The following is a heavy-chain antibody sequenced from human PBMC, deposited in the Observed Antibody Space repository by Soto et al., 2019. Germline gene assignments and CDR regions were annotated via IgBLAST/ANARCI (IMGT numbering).Heavy chain of an antibody. Sequence: GGSLRLSCAASGFTFSNAWMSWVRQAPGKGLEWVGRIKSKTDGGTTDYAAPVKGRFTISRDDSKNTLYLQMNSLKTEDTAVYYCTTGILIVGCCSSTSCSYFDYWGQGTLVTVSS. CDR2: IKSKTDGGTT. CDR1: GFTFSNAW. J-gene: IGHJ4*02. D-gene: IGHD2-2*03. CDR3: TTGILIVGCCSSTSCSYFDY. V-gene: IGHV3-15*01.